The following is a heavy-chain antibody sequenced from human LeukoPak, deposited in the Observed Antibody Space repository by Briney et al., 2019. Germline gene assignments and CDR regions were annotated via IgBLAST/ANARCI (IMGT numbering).Heavy chain of an antibody. D-gene: IGHD3-3*01. Sequence: PGGSLRLSCAASGFTFDDYAMHWVRHAPGKGLEWVSGISWNSGSIGYADSVKGRFTISRDNAKNSLYLQMNSLRAEDTALYYCAKDFVEGLDPWGQGTLVTVSS. CDR3: AKDFVEGLDP. CDR2: ISWNSGSI. J-gene: IGHJ5*02. CDR1: GFTFDDYA. V-gene: IGHV3-9*01.